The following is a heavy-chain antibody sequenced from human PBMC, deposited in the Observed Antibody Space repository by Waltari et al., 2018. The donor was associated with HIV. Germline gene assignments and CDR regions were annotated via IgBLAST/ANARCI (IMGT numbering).Heavy chain of an antibody. CDR1: GFTFGRYA. CDR3: TATVTTRGTFDY. CDR2: ISRSSDYI. Sequence: EVQLVESGGGLAKPGGSRRLSCAASGFTFGRYAMNWVRQAPGKGLEWIAYISRSSDYIYYADSVKGRFIISRDNAKNSVFLDMNNMRDVDTAVYYCTATVTTRGTFDYWGRGTMVPVS. J-gene: IGHJ4*02. V-gene: IGHV3-21*06. D-gene: IGHD4-17*01.